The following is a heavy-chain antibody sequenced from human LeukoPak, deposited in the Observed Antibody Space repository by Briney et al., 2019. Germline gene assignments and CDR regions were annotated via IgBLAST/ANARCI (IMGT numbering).Heavy chain of an antibody. CDR2: IIPIFGTA. V-gene: IGHV1-69*05. CDR1: GGTFSSYA. J-gene: IGHJ3*02. CDR3: ARDQGLGGITGTTFAFDI. D-gene: IGHD1-7*01. Sequence: SVKVSCKASGGTFSSYAISWVRQAPGQGLEWMGGIIPIFGTANYAQKFQGRVTITTDESTSTAYMELSSLRSEDTAVYYCARDQGLGGITGTTFAFDIWGQGTMVTVSS.